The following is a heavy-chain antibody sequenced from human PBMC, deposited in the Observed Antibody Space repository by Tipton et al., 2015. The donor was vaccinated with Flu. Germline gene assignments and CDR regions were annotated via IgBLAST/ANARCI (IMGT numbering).Heavy chain of an antibody. CDR2: MNLDGSEK. V-gene: IGHV3-7*03. Sequence: SLRLSCAASGFTFGSYWMDWVRQAPGKGLEWVAKMNLDGSEKYYAGSVKGRFTISRDNARNSLYLQMNSLRADDTAVYYCARQIGGGDCYWGQGTLVTVSS. CDR3: ARQIGGGDCY. CDR1: GFTFGSYW. D-gene: IGHD2-21*01. J-gene: IGHJ4*02.